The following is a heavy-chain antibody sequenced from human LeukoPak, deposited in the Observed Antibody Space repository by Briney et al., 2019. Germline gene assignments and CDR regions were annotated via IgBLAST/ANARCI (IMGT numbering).Heavy chain of an antibody. V-gene: IGHV4-31*03. CDR2: IYYSGRT. J-gene: IGHJ6*02. CDR3: ARDRYDSYPMDV. D-gene: IGHD3-3*01. Sequence: PSETLSLTCTVSGGSVNSGNYYWSWIRQHPGKGLEWIGSIYYSGRTYYNPSLKSRVTISVDTSKNQFSLKLSSVTAADTAVYYCARDRYDSYPMDVWGQGTTVTVSS. CDR1: GGSVNSGNYY.